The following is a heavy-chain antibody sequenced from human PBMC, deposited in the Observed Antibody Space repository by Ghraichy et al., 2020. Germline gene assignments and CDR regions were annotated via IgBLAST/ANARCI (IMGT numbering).Heavy chain of an antibody. V-gene: IGHV2-26*01. CDR2: IFSNDEK. Sequence: SGPMLVKPTETLTLTCTVSGFSLSNARMGVSWIRQPPGKALEWLAHIFSNDEKSYSTSLKSRLTISKDTSKSQVVLTMTNMDPVDTATYYCARIDGYSTYYFDYWGQGTLVTVSS. CDR3: ARIDGYSTYYFDY. J-gene: IGHJ4*02. CDR1: GFSLSNARMG. D-gene: IGHD5-18*01.